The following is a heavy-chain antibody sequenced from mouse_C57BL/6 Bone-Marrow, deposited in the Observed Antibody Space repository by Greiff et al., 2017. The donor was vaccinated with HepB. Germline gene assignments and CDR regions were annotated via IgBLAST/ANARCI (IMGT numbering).Heavy chain of an antibody. CDR2: ISSGGDYI. Sequence: EVNVVESGEGLVKPGGSLKLSCAASGFTFSSYAMSWVRQTPEKRLEWVAYISSGGDYIYYADTVKGRFTISRDNARNTLYLQMSSLKSEDTAMYYCTRETTVVANYFDYWGQGTTLTVSS. CDR1: GFTFSSYA. J-gene: IGHJ2*01. D-gene: IGHD1-1*01. V-gene: IGHV5-9-1*02. CDR3: TRETTVVANYFDY.